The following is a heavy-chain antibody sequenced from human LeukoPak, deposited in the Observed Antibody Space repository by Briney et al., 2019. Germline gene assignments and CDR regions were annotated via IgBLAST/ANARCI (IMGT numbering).Heavy chain of an antibody. D-gene: IGHD5-12*01. CDR3: TRPRLGYDYLLDY. J-gene: IGHJ4*02. CDR1: GFTFSSYA. Sequence: GGSLRLSCAASGFTFSSYAMSWVRQAPGKGLEWVSAISGSGGSTYYADSVKGRFTISRDNSKNTLYLQMNSLRAEDTAVYYCTRPRLGYDYLLDYWGQGTLVTVSS. CDR2: ISGSGGST. V-gene: IGHV3-23*01.